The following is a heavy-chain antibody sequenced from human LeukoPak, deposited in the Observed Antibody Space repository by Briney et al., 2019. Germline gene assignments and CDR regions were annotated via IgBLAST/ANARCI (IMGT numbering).Heavy chain of an antibody. CDR2: IYYSGST. D-gene: IGHD6-13*01. Sequence: MASETLSLTCTVSGGSISSGGYYWSWIRQHPGKGLEWIGYIYYSGSTYYNPSLKSRVTISVDTSKNQFSLKLSSVTAADTAVYYCARCRRYSSSCQPFDYWGQGTLVTVSS. V-gene: IGHV4-31*03. CDR3: ARCRRYSSSCQPFDY. CDR1: GGSISSGGYY. J-gene: IGHJ4*02.